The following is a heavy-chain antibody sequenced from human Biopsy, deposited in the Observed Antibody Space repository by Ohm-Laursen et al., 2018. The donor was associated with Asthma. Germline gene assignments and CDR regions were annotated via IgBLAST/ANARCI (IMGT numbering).Heavy chain of an antibody. J-gene: IGHJ4*02. D-gene: IGHD2-2*01. V-gene: IGHV4-39*07. CDR2: IYKSGQV. CDR1: GGSISSGAYY. Sequence: GTLSLTCSVSGGSISSGAYYWGWIRQPPGKGLEWIGNIYKSGQVYYNLSLKSRVTISVDTSKNQFSLQLRSVTAADTAVYYCARAGQCSSTSCYNPGWLDYWGQGTLVTVSS. CDR3: ARAGQCSSTSCYNPGWLDY.